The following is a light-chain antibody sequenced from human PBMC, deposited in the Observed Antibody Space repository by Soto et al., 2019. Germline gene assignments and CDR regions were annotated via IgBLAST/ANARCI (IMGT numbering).Light chain of an antibody. CDR2: AAH. V-gene: IGKV1-27*01. Sequence: EIQTTQSPSSLSASVGDRVTITCRASQGISNFLAWYQQKPGKVPELLIYAAHTLQSGVPSRFSGSGSGTDFTLTISSLQPEDVATYYCQKYNSAPLTFGGGTKVDIK. CDR1: QGISNF. CDR3: QKYNSAPLT. J-gene: IGKJ4*01.